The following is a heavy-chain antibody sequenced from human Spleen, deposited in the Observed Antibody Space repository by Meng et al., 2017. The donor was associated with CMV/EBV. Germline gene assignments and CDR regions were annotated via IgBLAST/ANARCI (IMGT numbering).Heavy chain of an antibody. CDR3: ARVAAAGRGMDV. Sequence: GESLKISCAASGFTFTNYNMHWVRQPPGQGLEWVANMNQDGSQKNYVDSVKGRFTISRDNAKNSLFLQMNSLRAEDTAVYYCARVAAAGRGMDVWGQGTTVTVSS. V-gene: IGHV3-7*04. J-gene: IGHJ6*02. D-gene: IGHD6-13*01. CDR2: MNQDGSQK. CDR1: GFTFTNYN.